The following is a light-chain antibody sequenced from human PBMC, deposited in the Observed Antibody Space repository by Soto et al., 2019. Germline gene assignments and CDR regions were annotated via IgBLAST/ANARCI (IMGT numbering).Light chain of an antibody. J-gene: IGKJ1*01. V-gene: IGKV3-11*01. CDR1: QSLSIY. Sequence: LLTQSPATLSLSPGERVTLSCRASQSLSIYLAWYQQKPDQASRLLIYDASNRATDIPARFSGSGSGTDFTLTISRVEPADFAVYYCQQYGSSFATFGQGTKVDIK. CDR3: QQYGSSFAT. CDR2: DAS.